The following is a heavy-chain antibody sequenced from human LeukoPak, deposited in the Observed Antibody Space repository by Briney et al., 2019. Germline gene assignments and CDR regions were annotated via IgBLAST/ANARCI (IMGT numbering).Heavy chain of an antibody. CDR2: TYYRSKWYN. CDR1: GDSASSNSAA. Sequence: SQTLSLTRAISGDSASSNSAAWNWIRQSPSRGLEWLGRTYYRSKWYNDYAVSVKSRITINPDTSKNQFSLQLNSVTPEDTAVYYCARDLVDFWSGYLNWGQGTLVTVSS. D-gene: IGHD3-3*01. V-gene: IGHV6-1*01. J-gene: IGHJ4*02. CDR3: ARDLVDFWSGYLN.